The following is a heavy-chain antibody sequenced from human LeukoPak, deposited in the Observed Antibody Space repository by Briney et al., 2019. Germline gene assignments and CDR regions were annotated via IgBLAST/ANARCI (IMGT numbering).Heavy chain of an antibody. D-gene: IGHD2-15*01. V-gene: IGHV4-34*01. Sequence: SEILSLTCAVYGGSFSGYYWSWIRQPPGKGLEWIGEINHSGSTNYNPSLKSRVTISVDTSKNQFSLKLSSVTAADTAVYYCARGGWDVVVVAATEVWTLDIWGQGTMVTVSS. CDR2: INHSGST. CDR3: ARGGWDVVVVAATEVWTLDI. J-gene: IGHJ3*02. CDR1: GGSFSGYY.